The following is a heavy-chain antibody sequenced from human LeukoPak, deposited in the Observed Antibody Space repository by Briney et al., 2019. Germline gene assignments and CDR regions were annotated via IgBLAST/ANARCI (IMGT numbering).Heavy chain of an antibody. CDR1: GFTFSSYA. CDR3: AKVRGAVAITFLDY. CDR2: ISGRGGTT. D-gene: IGHD3-22*01. Sequence: GGSLRLSCAASGFTFSSYAMSWVRQAPGKGLEWVSAISGRGGTTYYADSVKGRFTISRDNSKNTVSLQMNSLRAEDTAVYYCAKVRGAVAITFLDYWGQGTLVTVSS. J-gene: IGHJ4*02. V-gene: IGHV3-23*01.